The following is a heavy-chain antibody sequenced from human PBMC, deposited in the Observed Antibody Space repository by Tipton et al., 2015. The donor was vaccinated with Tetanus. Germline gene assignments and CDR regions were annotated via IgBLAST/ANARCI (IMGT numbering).Heavy chain of an antibody. V-gene: IGHV5-51*01. CDR1: GYSFDTYW. Sequence: QSGPEVKKPGESLKISCKCSGYSFDTYWIAWVRQMPGKGLEWMGIIYPGDSDTRYSPSFQGLVTISVDKSINTTYLRWTSLKASDSAMYYCARQKGYWGQGTLVTVSS. J-gene: IGHJ4*02. CDR2: IYPGDSDT. CDR3: ARQKGY.